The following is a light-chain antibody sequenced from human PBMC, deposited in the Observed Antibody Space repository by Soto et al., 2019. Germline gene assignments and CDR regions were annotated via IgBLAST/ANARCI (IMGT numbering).Light chain of an antibody. J-gene: IGKJ5*01. V-gene: IGKV3-20*01. Sequence: EIVLTQSPGTLSLSPGERATLSCRASQSVSSSYLAWYQQKPGQAPRLLIYGASSRATGIPDRFSGSGSGTDFTLTISRLEPEDFAVYYGQQYGSSPLITFGQGTRLEI. CDR2: GAS. CDR1: QSVSSSY. CDR3: QQYGSSPLIT.